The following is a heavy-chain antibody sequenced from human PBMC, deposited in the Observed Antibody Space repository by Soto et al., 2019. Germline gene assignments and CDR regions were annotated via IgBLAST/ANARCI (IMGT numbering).Heavy chain of an antibody. D-gene: IGHD3-10*01. CDR3: AKDWVDLRGPRFFEF. CDR1: GLSFSSYD. Sequence: GGSLKLSCTASGLSFSSYDMPWVGQAPGKGLEWVAGISYDGSHKYYADSVKGRFTISRDNSKNTLYPQVNSLRAEDTALYYCAKDWVDLRGPRFFEFWDQGTMLTV. J-gene: IGHJ3*01. V-gene: IGHV3-30*18. CDR2: ISYDGSHK.